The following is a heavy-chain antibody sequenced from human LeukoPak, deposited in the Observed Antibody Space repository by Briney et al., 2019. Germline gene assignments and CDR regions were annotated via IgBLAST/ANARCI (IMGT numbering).Heavy chain of an antibody. V-gene: IGHV1-69*06. D-gene: IGHD6-13*01. CDR2: IIPIFCTA. CDR3: AGPIAAAGRDSGYYYGMDV. J-gene: IGHJ6*04. Sequence: GSSVNVSYKASGGTFSIYAISWVPQAPGQALEWMGGIIPIFCTANYAQKFEGRVTITADKSTSTAYMELSSLRSEDTAVYYCAGPIAAAGRDSGYYYGMDVRGKGTTVTVSS. CDR1: GGTFSIYA.